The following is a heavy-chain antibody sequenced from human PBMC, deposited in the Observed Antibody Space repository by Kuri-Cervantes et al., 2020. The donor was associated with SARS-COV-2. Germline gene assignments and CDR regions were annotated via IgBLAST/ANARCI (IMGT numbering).Heavy chain of an antibody. CDR2: ISGSGGST. J-gene: IGHJ6*02. CDR1: GFTFSSYA. V-gene: IGHV3-23*01. D-gene: IGHD2-2*01. Sequence: GESLKISCAASGFTFSSYAMSWVRQAPGKGLEWVSAISGSGGSTYYADSVKGRFTISGDNSKNTLYLQMNSLRAEDTAVYYCAKDSGYQLHYVYYYYGMDVWGQGTTVTVSS. CDR3: AKDSGYQLHYVYYYYGMDV.